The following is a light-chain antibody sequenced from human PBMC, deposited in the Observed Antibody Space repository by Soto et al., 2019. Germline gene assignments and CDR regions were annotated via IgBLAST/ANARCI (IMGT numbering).Light chain of an antibody. J-gene: IGLJ2*01. V-gene: IGLV2-14*01. Sequence: QSALTQPASVSGSPGQSITISCTGTSSDVGGYNYVSWYQQHPGKAPKLIIYEVTDRPSGVSSRFSGSKSGNTASLTISGLQAEDEADYYCSSYTTRSTIIFGGGTKLTVL. CDR2: EVT. CDR1: SSDVGGYNY. CDR3: SSYTTRSTII.